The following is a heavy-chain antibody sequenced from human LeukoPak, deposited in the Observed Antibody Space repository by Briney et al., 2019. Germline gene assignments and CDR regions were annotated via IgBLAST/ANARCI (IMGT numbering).Heavy chain of an antibody. D-gene: IGHD2-2*01. Sequence: GGSLRLSCAASGFTFSSSAMSWVRQAPGKGLEWVSAISNNGGYTYYADSVRGRFTISRDNSKNTLYLLMNSLRAEDTAMYHCARQTGESTNFDNWGQGTLVTVSS. CDR1: GFTFSSSA. CDR3: ARQTGESTNFDN. V-gene: IGHV3-23*01. J-gene: IGHJ4*02. CDR2: ISNNGGYT.